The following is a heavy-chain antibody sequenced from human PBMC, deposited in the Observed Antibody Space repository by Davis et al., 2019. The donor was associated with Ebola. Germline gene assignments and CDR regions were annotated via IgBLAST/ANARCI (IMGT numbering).Heavy chain of an antibody. CDR2: ISNIGTT. CDR1: GGSITNSY. Sequence: MPSETLSLTCSVSGGSITNSYWSWIRQPPGKGLAWIGFISNIGTTNYNPSLKSRVTMSRDTSNNQLSLRLTSVTAADTAVYYCARQATVTSPSFDYWGQGTLVFVSS. D-gene: IGHD4-17*01. CDR3: ARQATVTSPSFDY. J-gene: IGHJ4*02. V-gene: IGHV4-59*08.